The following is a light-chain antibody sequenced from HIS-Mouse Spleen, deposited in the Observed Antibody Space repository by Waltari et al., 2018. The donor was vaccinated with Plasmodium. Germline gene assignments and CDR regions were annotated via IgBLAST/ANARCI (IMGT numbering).Light chain of an antibody. J-gene: IGLJ3*02. V-gene: IGLV3-19*01. Sequence: SSELTPDPAVSVALGQTVRITCQGDSLRSYYSSWYQQKPGQAPVLVIYGKNNRPSGTPGRFSGSSSGNTAALTITGAQAEDEADYYCNSRDSSGNHQVFGGGTKLTVL. CDR1: SLRSYY. CDR3: NSRDSSGNHQV. CDR2: GKN.